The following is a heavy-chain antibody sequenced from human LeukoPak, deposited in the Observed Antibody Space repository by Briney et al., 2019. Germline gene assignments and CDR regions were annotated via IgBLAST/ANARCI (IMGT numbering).Heavy chain of an antibody. CDR1: GXTFSSYT. Sequence: GGSLRLSCAASGXTFSSYTMTWVRQAPGKGLEWVSSIHSSSSYIYYADSLKGRVTISRDNARNSLYLQMNSLRAEDTAVYYCARTRNGMVRGVSAANYFDYWGQGTLVTVSS. V-gene: IGHV3-21*01. J-gene: IGHJ4*02. CDR2: IHSSSSYI. CDR3: ARTRNGMVRGVSAANYFDY. D-gene: IGHD3-10*01.